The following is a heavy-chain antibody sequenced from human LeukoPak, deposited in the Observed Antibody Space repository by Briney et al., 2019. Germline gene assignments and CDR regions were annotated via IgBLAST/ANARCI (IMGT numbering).Heavy chain of an antibody. J-gene: IGHJ5*02. CDR1: GGSISGYY. CDR2: INHSGST. Sequence: SETLSLTCAVYGGSISGYYWSWIRQPPGKGLEWIGEINHSGSTNDNPSLKSRATISVDTSNNHFSLKLSYVTAAETAVYYCARGTSIGYCSSTSCFRGWFDPWGQGTLVTVSS. D-gene: IGHD2-2*01. V-gene: IGHV4-34*04. CDR3: ARGTSIGYCSSTSCFRGWFDP.